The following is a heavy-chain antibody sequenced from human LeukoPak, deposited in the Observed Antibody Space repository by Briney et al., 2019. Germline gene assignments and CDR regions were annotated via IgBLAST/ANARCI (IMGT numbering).Heavy chain of an antibody. V-gene: IGHV3-33*08. Sequence: PGRSLRLSCAASGFTFSSYGMHWVRQAPGKGLEWGAVIWYDGSNKYYADSVEGRFTISRDNSKNTLYLQMNSLRAEDTAVYYCARDAVYSSSWQYYWGQGTLVTVSS. J-gene: IGHJ4*02. CDR2: IWYDGSNK. CDR1: GFTFSSYG. CDR3: ARDAVYSSSWQYY. D-gene: IGHD6-13*01.